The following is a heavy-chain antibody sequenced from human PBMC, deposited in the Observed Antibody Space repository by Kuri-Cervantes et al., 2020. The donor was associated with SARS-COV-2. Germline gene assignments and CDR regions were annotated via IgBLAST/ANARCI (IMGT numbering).Heavy chain of an antibody. CDR2: ISSSSGYI. J-gene: IGHJ5*02. CDR1: GFTFGSYA. CDR3: ARDRAYSSSWRRTNWFDP. Sequence: GESLKISCAASGFTFGSYAMAWVRQAPGKGLEWASSISSSSGYIYYADSVKGRFTISRDNAMNSLYLQMNSLRAEDTAVYYCARDRAYSSSWRRTNWFDPWGQGTLVTVSS. D-gene: IGHD6-13*01. V-gene: IGHV3-21*01.